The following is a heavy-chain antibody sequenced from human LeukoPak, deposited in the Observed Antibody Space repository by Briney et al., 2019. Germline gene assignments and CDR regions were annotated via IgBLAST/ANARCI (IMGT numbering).Heavy chain of an antibody. CDR1: GYTVTSYG. J-gene: IGHJ4*02. CDR3: ARERGGYDFWSGYYLDY. Sequence: ASVKVSCKASGYTVTSYGISWVRQAPGQGLEWMGWISAYNGNTNYAQKLQGRVTMTTDTSTCTAYMELRSLRSDDTAVYYCARERGGYDFWSGYYLDYWGQGTLVTVSS. CDR2: ISAYNGNT. D-gene: IGHD3-3*01. V-gene: IGHV1-18*01.